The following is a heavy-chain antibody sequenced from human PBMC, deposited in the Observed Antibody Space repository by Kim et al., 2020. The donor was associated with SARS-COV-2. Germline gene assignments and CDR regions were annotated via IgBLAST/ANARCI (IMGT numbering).Heavy chain of an antibody. D-gene: IGHD3-10*02. V-gene: IGHV4-31*03. CDR1: GGSISSGGYY. CDR3: ARDLRTRVRGVTHGMDV. Sequence: SETLSLTCTVSGGSISSGGYYWSWIRQHPGKGLEWIGYIYYSGSTYYNPSLKSRVTISVDTSKNQFSLKLSSVTAADTAVYYCARDLRTRVRGVTHGMDVWGQGTTVTVSS. CDR2: IYYSGST. J-gene: IGHJ6*02.